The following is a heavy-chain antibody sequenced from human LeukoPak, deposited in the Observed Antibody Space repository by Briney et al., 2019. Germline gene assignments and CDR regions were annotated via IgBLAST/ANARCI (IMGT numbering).Heavy chain of an antibody. D-gene: IGHD6-19*01. CDR1: GGSFSGYY. J-gene: IGHJ4*02. CDR2: INHSGST. Sequence: WETLSLTCAVYGGSFSGYYWSWIRQPPGKGLEWIGEINHSGSTNYNPSLKSRVTISVDTSKNQFSLKLSSVTAADTAVYYCASSFPIAVAGKGTFDYWGQGTLVTVSS. CDR3: ASSFPIAVAGKGTFDY. V-gene: IGHV4-34*01.